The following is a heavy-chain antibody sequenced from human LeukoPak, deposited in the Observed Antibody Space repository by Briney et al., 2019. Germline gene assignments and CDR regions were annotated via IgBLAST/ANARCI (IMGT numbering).Heavy chain of an antibody. CDR2: ISYDGSNK. CDR1: GFTFSSYA. D-gene: IGHD3-10*01. Sequence: GGSLRLSCAASGFTFSSYAMHWVRQAPGKGLEWVAVISYDGSNKYYADSVKGRFTISRDNSKNTLYLQMNSLRAEDTAVYYCATYYYGSGSKKGEYYFDYWGQGTLVTVPS. V-gene: IGHV3-30*04. J-gene: IGHJ4*02. CDR3: ATYYYGSGSKKGEYYFDY.